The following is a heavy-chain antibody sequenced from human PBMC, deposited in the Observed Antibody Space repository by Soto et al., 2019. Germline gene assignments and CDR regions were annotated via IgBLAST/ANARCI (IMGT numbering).Heavy chain of an antibody. Sequence: QVQLVQSGAEVKKPGASVKVSCKASGYTFTSYDINWVRQATGQGLEWMGWMNPNSGNTGYAQKFQGRVTMTRNTPISTAYMGLSSLRSEETAVYYGGRVRGVRGGYFDYWGQGTLVTVSS. D-gene: IGHD2-21*01. CDR3: GRVRGVRGGYFDY. J-gene: IGHJ4*02. CDR2: MNPNSGNT. CDR1: GYTFTSYD. V-gene: IGHV1-8*01.